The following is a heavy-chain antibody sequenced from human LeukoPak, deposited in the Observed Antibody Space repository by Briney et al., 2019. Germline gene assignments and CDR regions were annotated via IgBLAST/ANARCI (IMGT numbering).Heavy chain of an antibody. Sequence: PGGSLRLSCAASGFTFNSYAMSWIRQAPGKGLEWVSDISGSGGTTYYADSVKGRFTISRDNSKNTLYLQMNSLRVEDTAIYYCARQTPWRVREAFDIWGQGTMVTVSS. CDR3: ARQTPWRVREAFDI. CDR2: ISGSGGTT. D-gene: IGHD6-19*01. CDR1: GFTFNSYA. V-gene: IGHV3-23*01. J-gene: IGHJ3*02.